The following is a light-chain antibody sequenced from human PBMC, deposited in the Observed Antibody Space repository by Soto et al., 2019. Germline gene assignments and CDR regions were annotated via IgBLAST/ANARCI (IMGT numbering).Light chain of an antibody. CDR1: QSISSW. CDR3: QQYNSYPWT. Sequence: DIQMTQSPSTLSASVGDRVTITCRASQSISSWLAWYQQKPGKPPKLLIYGASSLAAGVPSRFSGSESGTEFTLTINSLQPDDFATYYCQQYNSYPWTFGQGTKVDIK. V-gene: IGKV1-5*01. CDR2: GAS. J-gene: IGKJ1*01.